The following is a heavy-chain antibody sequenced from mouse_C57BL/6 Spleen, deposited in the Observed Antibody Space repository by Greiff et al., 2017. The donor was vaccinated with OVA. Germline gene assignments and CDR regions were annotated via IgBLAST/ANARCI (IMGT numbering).Heavy chain of an antibody. J-gene: IGHJ2*01. Sequence: VQLKQSGPELVKPGASVKISCKASGYTFTDYYMNWVKQSPGKSLEWIGDINPNNGGTSYNQKFKGKATLTVDKSSSTAYMELRSLTSEDSAVYYCARWGDYFDYWGQGTTLTVSS. V-gene: IGHV1-26*01. CDR2: INPNNGGT. CDR1: GYTFTDYY. CDR3: ARWGDYFDY.